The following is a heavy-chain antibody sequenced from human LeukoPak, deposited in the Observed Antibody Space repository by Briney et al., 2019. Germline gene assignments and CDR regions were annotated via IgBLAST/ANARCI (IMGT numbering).Heavy chain of an antibody. CDR2: ISGSGANT. CDR3: ARAAVVRYNEYSGY. V-gene: IGHV3-23*01. Sequence: GGSLRLSCAASGFTFPNYVMSWVRQAPGKGLEWVSGISGSGANTYYADSVKGRFTISRDNSKNTLYLQMNSLRAEDTAVYYCARAAVVRYNEYSGYWGQGTLATVSS. J-gene: IGHJ4*02. CDR1: GFTFPNYV. D-gene: IGHD6-6*01.